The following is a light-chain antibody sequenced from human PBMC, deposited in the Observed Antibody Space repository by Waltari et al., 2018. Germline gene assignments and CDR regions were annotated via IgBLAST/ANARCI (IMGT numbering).Light chain of an antibody. CDR1: QSVRSN. J-gene: IGKJ4*01. CDR2: GVS. Sequence: LSCRASQSVRSNYLAWYQQKPGQAPRLLIYGVSTRATGIPDRFSGSGSGTDFTLTISSLQSEDFAVYYCQHYTNWPLTFGGGTKVEIK. CDR3: QHYTNWPLT. V-gene: IGKV3D-15*01.